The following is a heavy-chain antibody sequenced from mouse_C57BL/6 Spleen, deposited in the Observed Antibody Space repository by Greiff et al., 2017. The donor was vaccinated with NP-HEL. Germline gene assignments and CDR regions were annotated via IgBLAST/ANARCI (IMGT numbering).Heavy chain of an antibody. CDR1: GYTFTSYG. Sequence: QVQLKESGAELARPGASVKLSCKASGYTFTSYGISWVKQRTGQGLEWIGEIYPRSGNTYYNEKFKGKATLTADKSSSTAYMELRSLTSEDSAVYFCARLLLGYWGQGTTLTVSS. CDR3: ARLLLGY. V-gene: IGHV1-81*01. CDR2: IYPRSGNT. D-gene: IGHD2-1*01. J-gene: IGHJ2*01.